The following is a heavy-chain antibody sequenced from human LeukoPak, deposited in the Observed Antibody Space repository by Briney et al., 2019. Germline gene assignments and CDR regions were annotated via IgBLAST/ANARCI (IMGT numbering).Heavy chain of an antibody. CDR1: GFTFSSYG. D-gene: IGHD4-17*01. J-gene: IGHJ4*02. V-gene: IGHV3-30*18. CDR2: ISYDGSNK. CDR3: AKDRDGDYVFDY. Sequence: GGSLRLSCAASGFTFSSYGMHWVRQVPGKGLEWVAVISYDGSNKYYADSVKGRFTISRDNSKNTLYLQMNSLRAEDTAVYYCAKDRDGDYVFDYWGQGTLVTVSS.